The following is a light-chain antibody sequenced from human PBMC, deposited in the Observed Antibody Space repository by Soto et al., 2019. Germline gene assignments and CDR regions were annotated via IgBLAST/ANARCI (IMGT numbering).Light chain of an antibody. CDR2: GAS. V-gene: IGKV3-15*01. J-gene: IGKJ1*01. CDR1: QSVRSN. Sequence: EIVVTQSPSTLSASPGERATLSCRASQSVRSNLAWYQQKPGQAPRLLIHGASPRPTGIPARFSGSGSGTEFTLTISSLQSEDFAVYYCLQYNNWLTTFGQGTKVDIK. CDR3: LQYNNWLTT.